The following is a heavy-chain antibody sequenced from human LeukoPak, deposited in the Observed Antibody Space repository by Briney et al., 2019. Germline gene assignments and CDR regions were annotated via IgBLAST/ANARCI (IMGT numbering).Heavy chain of an antibody. V-gene: IGHV4-34*01. CDR2: INHSGST. CDR1: GGSFSGYY. Sequence: SETLSLTCAVYGGSFSGYYWSWIRQPPGKGLEWIGEINHSGSTNYNPSLKSRVTISVDTSKNQFSLKLSSVTAADTAVYYCARGRGTDYWGQGTLVTVSS. CDR3: ARGRGTDY. D-gene: IGHD3-10*01. J-gene: IGHJ4*02.